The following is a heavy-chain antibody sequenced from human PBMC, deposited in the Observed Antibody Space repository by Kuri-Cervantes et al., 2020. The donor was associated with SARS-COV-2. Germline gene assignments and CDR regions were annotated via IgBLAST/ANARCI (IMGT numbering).Heavy chain of an antibody. Sequence: GGSLRLSCAASGFTFSSYAMSWVRQAPGKGLEWVSAISGSGGSTYYADSVKGRFTISRDDSKNTLYLQMNSLRAEDTAVYYCAKGPWFGELLYWGQGTLVTVSS. D-gene: IGHD3-10*01. CDR3: AKGPWFGELLY. V-gene: IGHV3-23*01. J-gene: IGHJ4*02. CDR2: ISGSGGST. CDR1: GFTFSSYA.